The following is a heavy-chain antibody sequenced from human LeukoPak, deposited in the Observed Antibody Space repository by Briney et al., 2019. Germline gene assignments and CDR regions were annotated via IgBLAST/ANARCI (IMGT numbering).Heavy chain of an antibody. J-gene: IGHJ3*02. CDR3: ARYIVSYPHDAFDI. CDR1: GVSISSYY. V-gene: IGHV4-59*01. Sequence: SVTLSFTCTVSGVSISSYYWSWLRQPPGKGLEWIGYIYYSGGTSYNTSLKSRATISVDTSKKQFSLKLSSVTAADTAFYYCARYIVSYPHDAFDIWGQGTMVTVSS. CDR2: IYYSGGT. D-gene: IGHD1-26*01.